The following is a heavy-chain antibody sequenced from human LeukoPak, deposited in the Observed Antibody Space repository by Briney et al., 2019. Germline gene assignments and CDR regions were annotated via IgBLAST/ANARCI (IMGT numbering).Heavy chain of an antibody. CDR1: GITLSNYG. CDR3: AKRGVVIRVVLVGFHKEAYYFDS. D-gene: IGHD3-10*01. J-gene: IGHJ4*02. V-gene: IGHV3-23*01. Sequence: GGSLRLSCAVSGITLSNYGMSWVRQAPGKGLEWVAGISGSGGRTNYADSVKGRFTISRDRPKNTLDLQMNSLRAEDTAVYFCAKRGVVIRVVLVGFHKEAYYFDSWGQGALVTVSS. CDR2: ISGSGGRT.